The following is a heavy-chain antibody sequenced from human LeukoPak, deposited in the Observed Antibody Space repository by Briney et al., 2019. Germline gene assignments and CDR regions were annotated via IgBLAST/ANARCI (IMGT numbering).Heavy chain of an antibody. J-gene: IGHJ4*02. D-gene: IGHD3-10*01. CDR2: INPSGGST. V-gene: IGHV1-46*01. CDR3: ARVPRRFGEFSHFDY. CDR1: GYTFTSYY. Sequence: ASVKVSCKASGYTFTSYYMHWVRQAPGQGLEWMGIINPSGGSTSYAQKFQGRVTMTRDTSTSTVYMEPSSLRSEDTAVYYCARVPRRFGEFSHFDYWGQGTLVTVSS.